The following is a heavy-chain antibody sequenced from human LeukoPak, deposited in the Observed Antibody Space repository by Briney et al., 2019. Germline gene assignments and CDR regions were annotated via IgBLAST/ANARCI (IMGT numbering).Heavy chain of an antibody. Sequence: GGSLILSCAASGFTFSDYYMSWIRQAPGKGLEWVSYISSSSDPDYADSVKGRFTISRDNAKNSLYLQINSLRADDTAVYYCATSYGGNSDRSPYGFDYWGQGTLVTVSS. CDR2: ISSSSDP. CDR1: GFTFSDYY. V-gene: IGHV3-11*03. J-gene: IGHJ4*02. D-gene: IGHD4-23*01. CDR3: ATSYGGNSDRSPYGFDY.